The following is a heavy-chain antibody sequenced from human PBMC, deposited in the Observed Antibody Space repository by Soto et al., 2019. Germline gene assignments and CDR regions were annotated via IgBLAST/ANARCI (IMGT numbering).Heavy chain of an antibody. J-gene: IGHJ6*02. CDR3: ARFRGAPSYGGSLFYGMAV. CDR2: IYPGDSDT. D-gene: IGHD5-18*01. V-gene: IGHV5-51*01. CDR1: GYSFISYW. Sequence: GESLKISCKGSGYSFISYWIGWVRQMPGKGLEWMGIIYPGDSDTRYSPSFQGQVTISADKSISTAYLQWSSLKASDTAMYYCARFRGAPSYGGSLFYGMAVWGQGTTVTVSS.